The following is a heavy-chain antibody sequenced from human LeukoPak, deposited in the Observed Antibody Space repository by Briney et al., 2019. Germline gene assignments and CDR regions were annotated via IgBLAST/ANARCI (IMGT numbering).Heavy chain of an antibody. D-gene: IGHD3-22*01. V-gene: IGHV3-23*01. CDR3: AKVPAYYYDSSGYYSGYYYGMDV. CDR1: GFTFSSYA. CDR2: ISGSGGST. Sequence: GGSLRLSCAASGFTFSSYAMIWVRQAPGKGLEWVSAISGSGGSTYYADSVKGRLTISRDNSKNTLYLQMNSLRAEDTAVYYCAKVPAYYYDSSGYYSGYYYGMDVWGQGTTVTVSS. J-gene: IGHJ6*02.